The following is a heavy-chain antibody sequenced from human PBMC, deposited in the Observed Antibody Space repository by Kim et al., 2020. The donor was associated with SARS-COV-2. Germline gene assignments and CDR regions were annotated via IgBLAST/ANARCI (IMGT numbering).Heavy chain of an antibody. CDR3: ARENYDSSGPVDYGMDV. V-gene: IGHV3-7*01. CDR2: IKQDGSEK. J-gene: IGHJ6*02. Sequence: GGSLRLSCAASGFTFSSYWMSWVRQAPGKGLEWVANIKQDGSEKYYVDSVKGRFTISRDNAKNSLYLQMNSLRAEDTAVYYCARENYDSSGPVDYGMDVWGQGTTVTVSS. CDR1: GFTFSSYW. D-gene: IGHD3-22*01.